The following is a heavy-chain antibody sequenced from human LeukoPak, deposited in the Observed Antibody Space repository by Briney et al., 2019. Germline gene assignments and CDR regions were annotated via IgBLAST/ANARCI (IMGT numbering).Heavy chain of an antibody. CDR2: IGGSGTRT. Sequence: GGSLRLSCSASGFTFTTYGMNWVRQPPGRGLEWVSGIGGSGTRTYYADSVKGRFTISRDNSKNTLYLQMNSLREEDTAVYYCAKDSHWILFDDWGQGTLVTVSS. V-gene: IGHV3-23*01. CDR3: AKDSHWILFDD. CDR1: GFTFTTYG. J-gene: IGHJ4*02. D-gene: IGHD2-2*03.